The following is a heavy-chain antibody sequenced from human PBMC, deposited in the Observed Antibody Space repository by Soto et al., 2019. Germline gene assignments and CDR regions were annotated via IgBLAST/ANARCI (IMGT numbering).Heavy chain of an antibody. D-gene: IGHD5-12*01. CDR3: AIGYGGYDHGAYSY. Sequence: LVKVSCKASGGTFSSYAISWVRQAPGQGLEWMGGIIPIFGTANYAQKFQGRVTITADESTSTAYMELSSLRSEDTAVYYCAIGYGGYDHGAYSYWGQGTLDTVSS. CDR2: IIPIFGTA. J-gene: IGHJ4*02. V-gene: IGHV1-69*13. CDR1: GGTFSSYA.